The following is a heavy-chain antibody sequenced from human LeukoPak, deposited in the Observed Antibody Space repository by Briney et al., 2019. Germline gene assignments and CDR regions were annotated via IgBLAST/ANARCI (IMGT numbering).Heavy chain of an antibody. CDR2: INPNSGGT. CDR3: ARVRWLHPEYYFDY. Sequence: GSSVKVSCKASGYTFTKYYLHWVRQAPGQGLEWKGWINPNSGGTNYAQKFQGWVTMTRDAAISTAYLELSRLKADDTAVYYCARVRWLHPEYYFDYWGQGTLVTVSS. J-gene: IGHJ4*02. D-gene: IGHD5-24*01. CDR1: GYTFTKYY. V-gene: IGHV1-2*04.